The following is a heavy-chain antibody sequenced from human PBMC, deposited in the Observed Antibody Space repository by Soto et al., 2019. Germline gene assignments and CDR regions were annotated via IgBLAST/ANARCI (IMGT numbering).Heavy chain of an antibody. V-gene: IGHV1-2*04. CDR2: ISANSGGT. D-gene: IGHD3-22*01. Sequence: GASVKVSCKASGYTFTGYYMHCVRQAPGQGLEWMGWISANSGGTNYAQKIQGWVTMTTDTSTSTAYMELRSLRSDDTAVYYCAREPYYYDSSGYYRWFDPWGQGTLVTVSS. J-gene: IGHJ5*02. CDR3: AREPYYYDSSGYYRWFDP. CDR1: GYTFTGYY.